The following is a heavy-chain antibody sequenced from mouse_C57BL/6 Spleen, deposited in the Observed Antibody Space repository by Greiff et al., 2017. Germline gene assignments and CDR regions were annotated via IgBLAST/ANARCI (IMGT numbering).Heavy chain of an antibody. D-gene: IGHD1-1*01. V-gene: IGHV5-9-1*02. Sequence: DVKLVESGEGLVKPGGSLKLSCAASGFTFSSYAMSWVRQTPEKRLEWVAYISSGGDYIYYADTVKGRFTISRDNARNTLYLQMSSLKSEDTAMYYCTRGSYYYGSIWDYWFDYWGQGTTLTVSS. CDR2: ISSGGDYI. J-gene: IGHJ2*01. CDR3: TRGSYYYGSIWDYWFDY. CDR1: GFTFSSYA.